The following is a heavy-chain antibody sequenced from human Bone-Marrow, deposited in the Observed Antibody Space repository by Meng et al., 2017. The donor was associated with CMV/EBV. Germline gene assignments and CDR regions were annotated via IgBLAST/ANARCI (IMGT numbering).Heavy chain of an antibody. CDR3: ARDRSKYYDFWSGYYSGLGMDV. Sequence: GESLKISCAASGFTFSSYWMSWVRQAPGKGLEWVANIKQDGSEKYYVDSVKGRFTISRDNSKNTLYLQMNSLRAEDTAVYYCARDRSKYYDFWSGYYSGLGMDVWGQGTTVTVSS. D-gene: IGHD3-3*01. V-gene: IGHV3-7*01. CDR2: IKQDGSEK. J-gene: IGHJ6*02. CDR1: GFTFSSYW.